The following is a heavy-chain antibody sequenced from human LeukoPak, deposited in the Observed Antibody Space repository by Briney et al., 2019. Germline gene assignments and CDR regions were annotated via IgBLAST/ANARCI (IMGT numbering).Heavy chain of an antibody. D-gene: IGHD4-17*01. CDR3: TTYDYGDYYFFYGMDV. Sequence: GGSLRLSCAASGFTFSNAWMSCVRQVPGKGLEWVGRIKRKTDGGTIDYGAAVKGRFTISRDDSKNTLYLQMDSLKSEDTAVYYCTTYDYGDYYFFYGMDVWGQGTTVTVSS. J-gene: IGHJ6*02. V-gene: IGHV3-15*01. CDR2: IKRKTDGGTI. CDR1: GFTFSNAW.